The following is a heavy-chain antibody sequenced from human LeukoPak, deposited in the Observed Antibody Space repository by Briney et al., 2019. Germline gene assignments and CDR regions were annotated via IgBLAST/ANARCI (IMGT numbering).Heavy chain of an antibody. D-gene: IGHD2-2*01. Sequence: GGSLRLSCAASGFSFSNYAMSWVRQAPGKGLDWVSAISGSGSNTWYADSVKGRFTISRDNSRNTLYLQMNGLRAEDTALYYCARFRVVPAVTNWFDPWGQGTPVTVSS. V-gene: IGHV3-23*01. CDR2: ISGSGSNT. CDR1: GFSFSNYA. CDR3: ARFRVVPAVTNWFDP. J-gene: IGHJ5*02.